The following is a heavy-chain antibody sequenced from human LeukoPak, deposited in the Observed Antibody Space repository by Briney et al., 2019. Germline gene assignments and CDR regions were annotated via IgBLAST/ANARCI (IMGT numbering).Heavy chain of an antibody. V-gene: IGHV3-30*18. Sequence: GGSLRLSCAASGFTFSSYSMNWVRQAPGKGLEWVAVISYDGSSKYYADSVKGRFTISRDNSKNTLYLQMNSLRAEDTAVYYCAKEVVAAAGMVYFDYWGQGTLVTVSS. CDR2: ISYDGSSK. CDR3: AKEVVAAAGMVYFDY. J-gene: IGHJ4*02. D-gene: IGHD6-13*01. CDR1: GFTFSSYS.